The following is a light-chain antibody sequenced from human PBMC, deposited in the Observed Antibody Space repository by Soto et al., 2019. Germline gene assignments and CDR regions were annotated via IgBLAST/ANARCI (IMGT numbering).Light chain of an antibody. Sequence: DIQMTQSPSTLSASVGDRVTITCRASQSISSWLAWHQQKPGKAPKLLISKASSLESGVPSRFSGSGSGTKFTLTIRSLQPDDFATYYCQQYNSRRTFGQGTRVEIK. CDR3: QQYNSRRT. V-gene: IGKV1-5*03. J-gene: IGKJ1*01. CDR2: KAS. CDR1: QSISSW.